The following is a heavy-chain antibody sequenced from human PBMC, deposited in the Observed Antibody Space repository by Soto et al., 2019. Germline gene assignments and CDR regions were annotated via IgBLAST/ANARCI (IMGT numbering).Heavy chain of an antibody. J-gene: IGHJ6*03. Sequence: HLGGSLRLSCAASGFTFSSYSMNWVRQAPGKGLEWVSYISSSSSTIYYADSVKGRFTISRDNAKNSLYLQMNSLRAEDTAVYYCARDQHKYYDFWSGSAITYYYYMDVWGKGTTVTVSS. D-gene: IGHD3-3*01. CDR2: ISSSSSTI. CDR1: GFTFSSYS. CDR3: ARDQHKYYDFWSGSAITYYYYMDV. V-gene: IGHV3-48*01.